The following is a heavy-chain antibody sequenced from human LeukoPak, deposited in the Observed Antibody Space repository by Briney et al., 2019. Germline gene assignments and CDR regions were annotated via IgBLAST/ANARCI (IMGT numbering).Heavy chain of an antibody. CDR3: AHLYYYDSSGYLRSFDY. CDR2: IYWDDDK. D-gene: IGHD3-22*01. Sequence: SGPTLVKPTQTLTQTCTFSGFSLSTSGVGVGWIRQPPGKALEWLALIYWDDDKRYSPSLKSRLTITKDTSKNQVVLTMTNMDPVDTATYYCAHLYYYDSSGYLRSFDYWGQGTLVTVSS. V-gene: IGHV2-5*02. CDR1: GFSLSTSGVG. J-gene: IGHJ4*02.